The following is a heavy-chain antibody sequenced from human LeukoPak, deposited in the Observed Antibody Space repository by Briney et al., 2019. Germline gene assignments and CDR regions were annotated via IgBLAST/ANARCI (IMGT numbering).Heavy chain of an antibody. V-gene: IGHV3-23*01. Sequence: GSLRLSCASSGFTFNHYGMSWVRQAPGKGLEWVSSISGSGGSTYYADSVKGRFTISRDNSKNTLYLQMNSLRAEDTAVYYCARVRVYYYYMDVWGKGTTVTVSS. CDR2: ISGSGGST. J-gene: IGHJ6*03. CDR3: ARVRVYYYYMDV. D-gene: IGHD3-10*01. CDR1: GFTFNHYG.